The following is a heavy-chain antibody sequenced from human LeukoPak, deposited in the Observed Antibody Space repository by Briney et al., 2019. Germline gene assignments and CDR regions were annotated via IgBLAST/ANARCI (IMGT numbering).Heavy chain of an antibody. D-gene: IGHD1-26*01. V-gene: IGHV3-64D*06. CDR3: AKGRVGATPYNWFDP. CDR2: ISSNGGST. CDR1: GFTFSSYA. Sequence: GGSLRLSCSASGFTFSSYAMHWVRQAPGKGLEYVSAISSNGGSTYFADSVKGRFTISRDNSKNTLYLQMSSLKTEDTAVYYCAKGRVGATPYNWFDPWGQGTLITVSS. J-gene: IGHJ5*02.